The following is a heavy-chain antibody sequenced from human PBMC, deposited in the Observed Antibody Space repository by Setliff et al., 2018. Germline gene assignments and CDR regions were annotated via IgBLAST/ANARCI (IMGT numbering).Heavy chain of an antibody. CDR2: IFGGDSST. V-gene: IGHV3-23*03. CDR3: AKAASPLFAINGVEYYFDS. CDR1: GFTFSSYA. Sequence: PGGSLRLSCTASGFTFSSYAVSWVRQAPGKGLEWVSTIFGGDSSTYYADSVRGRFTISRDNSRSTLYLQMNSLRAEDTAIYYCAKAASPLFAINGVEYYFDSWGQGNLVTVSS. D-gene: IGHD3-3*01. J-gene: IGHJ4*02.